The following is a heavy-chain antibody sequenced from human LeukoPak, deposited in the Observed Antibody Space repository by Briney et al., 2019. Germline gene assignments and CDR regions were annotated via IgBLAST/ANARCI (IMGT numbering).Heavy chain of an antibody. CDR3: ARSLLPRIAVPGPLDFDY. V-gene: IGHV5-51*01. CDR2: IYPGDSDA. J-gene: IGHJ4*02. CDR1: GYSVNSILTTYW. Sequence: GEPLKISCKVSGYSVNSILTTYWIAWVRQMPGKGLEWMGIIYPGDSDARYSPSFQGQVTITVDKSISTTYLQWSSLKASDTAMYYCARSLLPRIAVPGPLDFDYWGQGTLVTVPS. D-gene: IGHD6-19*01.